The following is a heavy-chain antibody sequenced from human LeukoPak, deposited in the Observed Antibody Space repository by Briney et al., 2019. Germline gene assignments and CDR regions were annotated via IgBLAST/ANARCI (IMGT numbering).Heavy chain of an antibody. D-gene: IGHD3-22*01. CDR2: ISSSGTTI. CDR1: GFTFSSYE. J-gene: IGHJ4*02. Sequence: GGSLRLSCAASGFTFSSYEMHWVRQAPGKGLEWVSYISSSGTTIYYADSVKGRFTISRDNAKNSLYLQMNSLRAEDTAVYYCASRRNYYDSSGRGFFDYWGQGTLVTVSS. CDR3: ASRRNYYDSSGRGFFDY. V-gene: IGHV3-48*03.